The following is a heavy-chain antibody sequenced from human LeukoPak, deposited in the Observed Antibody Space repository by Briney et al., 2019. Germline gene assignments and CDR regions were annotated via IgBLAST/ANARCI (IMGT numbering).Heavy chain of an antibody. V-gene: IGHV4-61*02. D-gene: IGHD3-9*01. J-gene: IGHJ4*02. CDR2: IYTSGST. Sequence: SQTLSLTCTVSGGSISSGSYYWSWIRQPAGKGLEWIGRIYTSGSTNYNPSLKSRVTISVDTSKNQFSLKLSSVTAADTAVYYCAGTETLRYFDWSKNFGYWGQGTLVTVSS. CDR1: GGSISSGSYY. CDR3: AGTETLRYFDWSKNFGY.